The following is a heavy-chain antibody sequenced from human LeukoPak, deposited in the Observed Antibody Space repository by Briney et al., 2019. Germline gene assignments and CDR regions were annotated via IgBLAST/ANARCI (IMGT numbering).Heavy chain of an antibody. V-gene: IGHV3-21*01. D-gene: IGHD5-18*01. CDR3: ARDTAFPDAFDI. Sequence: GGSLRLSCAASAFTFSDFTMIWVRQAPGKGLEWVSSISSTTSYIYYADSVRGRFTISRDNAKNSLSLQMNSLTTEDAAVYYCARDTAFPDAFDIWGQGTMVTVSS. CDR2: ISSTTSYI. CDR1: AFTFSDFT. J-gene: IGHJ3*02.